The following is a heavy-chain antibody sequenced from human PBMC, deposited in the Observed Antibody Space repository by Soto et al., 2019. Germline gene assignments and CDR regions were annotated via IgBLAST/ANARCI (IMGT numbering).Heavy chain of an antibody. D-gene: IGHD3-10*01. J-gene: IGHJ4*02. CDR1: GGSLNNSFYF. CDR3: ARGRSYVGFDA. Sequence: QVELQESGPGLVRPSETLSLTCTVSGGSLNNSFYFWSWIRQPPGKGLEWIGYIHYFGSTKYNPSLESRVVISVDTSKNQFSLKVPSVTAADTAMYFCARGRSYVGFDAWGQGARVTVSP. CDR2: IHYFGST. V-gene: IGHV4-61*01.